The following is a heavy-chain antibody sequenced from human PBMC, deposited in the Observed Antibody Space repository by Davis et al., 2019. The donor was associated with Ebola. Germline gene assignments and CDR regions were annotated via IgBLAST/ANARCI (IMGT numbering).Heavy chain of an antibody. Sequence: GESLKISCAASGFTFSSYGMHWVRQAPGKGLEWVSSISSSSSYIYYADSVKGRFTISRDNSKNTLYLQMNSLRAEDTAVCYCARADYDFWSGYFDYWGQGTLVTVFS. CDR3: ARADYDFWSGYFDY. J-gene: IGHJ4*02. CDR1: GFTFSSYG. D-gene: IGHD3-3*01. CDR2: ISSSSSYI. V-gene: IGHV3-21*01.